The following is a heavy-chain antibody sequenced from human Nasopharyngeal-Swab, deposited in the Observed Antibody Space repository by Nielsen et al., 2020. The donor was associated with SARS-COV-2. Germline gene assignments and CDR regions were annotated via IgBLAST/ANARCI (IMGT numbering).Heavy chain of an antibody. CDR3: ARDPMLYYYGSGSYSDYYYYYGMDV. CDR1: GFAFSSYS. J-gene: IGHJ6*02. CDR2: ISSSSSYI. Sequence: GESLKISCSASGFAFSSYSMNWVRQAPGKGLEWVSSISSSSSYIYYADSVKGRFTISRDNAKNSLYLQMNSLRAEDTAVYYCARDPMLYYYGSGSYSDYYYYYGMDVWGQGTTVTVSS. V-gene: IGHV3-21*01. D-gene: IGHD3-10*01.